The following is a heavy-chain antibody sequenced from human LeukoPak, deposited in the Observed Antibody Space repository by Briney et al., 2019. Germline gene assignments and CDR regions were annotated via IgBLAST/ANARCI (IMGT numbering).Heavy chain of an antibody. J-gene: IGHJ5*01. CDR2: ISSSGTTI. V-gene: IGHV3-48*03. CDR3: VGGSGFLHDS. CDR1: GFTFSGYE. D-gene: IGHD3-3*01. Sequence: PGGSLRLSCAASGFTFSGYEMNWVRQAPGKGLEWVSYISSSGTTIYYADSVKGRFTISRDNAKNSLYLQMNSLRVEDTAVYYCVGGSGFLHDSWGQGTLVTVSS.